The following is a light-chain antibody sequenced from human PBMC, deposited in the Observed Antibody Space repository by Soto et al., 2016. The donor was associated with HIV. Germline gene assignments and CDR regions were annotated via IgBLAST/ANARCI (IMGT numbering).Light chain of an antibody. CDR1: QSVSVW. J-gene: IGKJ1*01. V-gene: IGKV1-5*03. CDR2: KTS. CDR3: LQYDVLWT. Sequence: DIQLTQSPSTLSASIGDRVTITCRASQSVSVWLAWYHQKPGKPPKLIIFKTSTLESGVPSRFTGSGSGTYFTLTINSLQPDDFATYYCLQYDVLWTFGPGTKVEIK.